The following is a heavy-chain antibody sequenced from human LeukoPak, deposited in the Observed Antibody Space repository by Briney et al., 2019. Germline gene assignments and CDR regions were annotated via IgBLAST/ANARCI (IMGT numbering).Heavy chain of an antibody. D-gene: IGHD3-10*01. CDR3: ARDLITMVRGVILTSPASFDP. V-gene: IGHV1-46*01. J-gene: IGHJ5*02. Sequence: GASVKVSCKASGYTFTSYYMHWVRQAPGQGLEWMGIINPSGGSTSYAQKFQGRVTMTRDTSTSTVYMELSSLRSEDTAVYYCARDLITMVRGVILTSPASFDPWGQGTLVTVSS. CDR1: GYTFTSYY. CDR2: INPSGGST.